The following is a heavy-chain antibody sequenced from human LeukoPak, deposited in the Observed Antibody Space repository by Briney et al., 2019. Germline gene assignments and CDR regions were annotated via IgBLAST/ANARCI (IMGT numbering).Heavy chain of an antibody. V-gene: IGHV3-21*01. J-gene: IGHJ4*02. CDR3: ARGRVDIVAMIDY. D-gene: IGHD5-12*01. Sequence: GGSLRLSCAASGFTFSSYSMNWVRQAPGKGLEWVSSISSSSSYIYYADSMKGRFTISRDNAKNSLYLQMNSLRAEDTAVYYCARGRVDIVAMIDYWGQGTLVTVSS. CDR2: ISSSSSYI. CDR1: GFTFSSYS.